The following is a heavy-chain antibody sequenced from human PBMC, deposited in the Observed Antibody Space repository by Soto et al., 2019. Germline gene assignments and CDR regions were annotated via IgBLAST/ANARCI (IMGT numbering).Heavy chain of an antibody. Sequence: PSETLSLTCTVSAVSISSGDFYWSWIRQPPGKGLEWIGYIYHTGSRQYHPSLRGRVAFSMDTSKTPYSLELRSVTAADTAMYYCARDVLDTTVDYSFDYWGQGSMVTVSS. CDR3: ARDVLDTTVDYSFDY. J-gene: IGHJ4*02. CDR1: AVSISSGDFY. CDR2: IYHTGSR. D-gene: IGHD4-17*01. V-gene: IGHV4-30-4*01.